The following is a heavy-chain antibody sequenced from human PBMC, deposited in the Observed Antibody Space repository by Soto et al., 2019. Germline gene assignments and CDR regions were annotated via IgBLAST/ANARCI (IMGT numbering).Heavy chain of an antibody. V-gene: IGHV4-4*02. CDR1: DGSITSSDW. J-gene: IGHJ4*02. D-gene: IGHD6-13*01. CDR2: IYQTGST. CDR3: ATAAWYRLNF. Sequence: QVQLQESGPGLVKPSGTLSLTCTVSDGSITSSDWWSWVRQPPGKGLEWIGEIYQTGSTNYNPSLRSRVTLSVDMSKKQFSLNLTSVTAADTAVYYCATAAWYRLNFWYQGTLVPVSS.